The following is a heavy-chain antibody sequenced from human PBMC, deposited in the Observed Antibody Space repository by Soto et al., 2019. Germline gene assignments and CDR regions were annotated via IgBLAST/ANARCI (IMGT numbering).Heavy chain of an antibody. CDR1: GYMFTKYT. CDR3: AREDVRGPDY. Sequence: GASVKVSCKASGYMFTKYTMHWVRQAPGQRLEWMGWINAGDGNTKYSQKFQVRVTITRDTSASTAYMELRSLRSEDTAVYYCAREDVRGPDYWGQGTLVTVSS. J-gene: IGHJ4*02. D-gene: IGHD1-26*01. V-gene: IGHV1-3*01. CDR2: INAGDGNT.